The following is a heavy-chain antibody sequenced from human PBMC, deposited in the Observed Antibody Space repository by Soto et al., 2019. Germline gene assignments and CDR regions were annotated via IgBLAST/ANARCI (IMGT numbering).Heavy chain of an antibody. CDR1: GGSMRIGSYY. CDR3: ARGSFSSSSSWFDP. J-gene: IGHJ5*02. V-gene: IGHV4-31*03. D-gene: IGHD6-6*01. Sequence: SETLSLTCSVSGGSMRIGSYYWTCIRQHPGKGLEWVAYISNSGNTYYNPSLETRLTISLDTSKNLFSLSLTSVTAADTALYYCARGSFSSSSSWFDPWGQGTLVTVSS. CDR2: ISNSGNT.